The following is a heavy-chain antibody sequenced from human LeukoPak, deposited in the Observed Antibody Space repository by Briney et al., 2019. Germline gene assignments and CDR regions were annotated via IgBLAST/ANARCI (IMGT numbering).Heavy chain of an antibody. D-gene: IGHD6-6*01. V-gene: IGHV4-61*02. CDR2: IYTSGST. J-gene: IGHJ4*02. Sequence: SETLSLTCTVSGGSISSGSYYWSWIRQPAGKGLEWIGRIYTSGSTNYNPSLQSRVTISVDTSKNQFSLKLSSVTAADTAVYYCARETTSSIAARRDGFDYWGQGTLVTVSS. CDR1: GGSISSGSYY. CDR3: ARETTSSIAARRDGFDY.